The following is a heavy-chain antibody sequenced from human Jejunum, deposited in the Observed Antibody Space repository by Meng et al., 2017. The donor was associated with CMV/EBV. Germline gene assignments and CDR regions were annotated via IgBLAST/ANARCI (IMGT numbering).Heavy chain of an antibody. D-gene: IGHD3-3*01. V-gene: IGHV4-30-4*08. Sequence: QLHGWGRGLVKSSDALTLNCAVFGGAIGIGDEYWRRIRQHRGKGLEWMWSIHDTGSTYYNPPPTIRVDISLCTSRNYFSLTLRSVPAEDTALYFCARGSIFVSFDSWGQGTLVTVSS. J-gene: IGHJ4*02. CDR3: ARGSIFVSFDS. CDR2: IHDTGST. CDR1: GGAIGIGDEY.